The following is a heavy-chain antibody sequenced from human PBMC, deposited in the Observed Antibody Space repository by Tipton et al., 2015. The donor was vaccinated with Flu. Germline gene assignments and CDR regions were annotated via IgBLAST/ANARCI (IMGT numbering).Heavy chain of an antibody. V-gene: IGHV3-74*01. CDR3: ARGVIMSA. J-gene: IGHJ4*02. CDR1: GFTFSSYG. CDR2: IKSDGSST. Sequence: GSLRLSCAASGFTFSSYGMNWVRQAPGKGLVWVSRIKSDGSSTSYADSVKGRFTISRDNAENTLYLQMNSLRAEDTAVYYCARGVIMSAWGQGTLVTVSS. D-gene: IGHD3-3*01.